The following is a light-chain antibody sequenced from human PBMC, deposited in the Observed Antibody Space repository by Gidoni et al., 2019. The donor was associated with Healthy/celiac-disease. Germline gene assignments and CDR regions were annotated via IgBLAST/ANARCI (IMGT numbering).Light chain of an antibody. V-gene: IGLV1-44*01. CDR1: SSNIGSNT. CDR2: SNN. J-gene: IGLJ3*02. CDR3: AAWDDSLNGWV. Sequence: QSVLTHPPSASGTPGQRVTISCSGSSSNIGSNTVNWYQQLTGTAPKLLIYSNNQRPSGVPDRFSGSKSGTSASLAISGLQSEDEADYYCAAWDDSLNGWVFGGGTKLTVL.